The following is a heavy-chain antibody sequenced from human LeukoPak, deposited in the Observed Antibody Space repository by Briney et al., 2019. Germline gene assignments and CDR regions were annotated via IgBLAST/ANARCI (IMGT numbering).Heavy chain of an antibody. V-gene: IGHV1-18*01. Sequence: ASVKVSCKASGYTFTSYGISWVRQAPGQGLEWMGWISAYNGNTNYAQKLQGRVTMTTDISTSTAYMELRSLRSDDTAVYYCASTSSSSPLYYYYYGMDVWGQGTTVTVSS. J-gene: IGHJ6*02. CDR1: GYTFTSYG. CDR3: ASTSSSSPLYYYYYGMDV. D-gene: IGHD6-6*01. CDR2: ISAYNGNT.